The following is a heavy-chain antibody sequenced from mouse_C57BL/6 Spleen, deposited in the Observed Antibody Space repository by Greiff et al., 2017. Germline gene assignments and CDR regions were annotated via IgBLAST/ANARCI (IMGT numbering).Heavy chain of an antibody. Sequence: QVQLQQSGAELVKPGASVKLSCKASGYTFTEYTIHWVKQRSGQGLEWIGWFYPGSGSITYNEKLKDKATLTADKYSSTVYMELSRLTSEDSAVYFCARHPKSTNYYGSSYWFAYWGQGTLVTVSA. CDR3: ARHPKSTNYYGSSYWFAY. V-gene: IGHV1-62-2*01. D-gene: IGHD1-1*01. CDR2: FYPGSGSI. J-gene: IGHJ3*01. CDR1: GYTFTEYT.